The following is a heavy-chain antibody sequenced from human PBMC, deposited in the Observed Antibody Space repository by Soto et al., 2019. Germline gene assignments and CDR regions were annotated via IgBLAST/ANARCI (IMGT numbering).Heavy chain of an antibody. Sequence: QITLKESGPTLVKPTQTLTLTCTFSGFSLSTSGVGVGWIRQPPGKALEWFAVIYWDNSNNNSPSLESRLAITNATSKNQVVLTMTNMDPVDTATYYCAHKGYGDYPLDYWGQGTLVTVSS. D-gene: IGHD4-17*01. V-gene: IGHV2-5*02. CDR3: AHKGYGDYPLDY. CDR2: IYWDNSN. CDR1: GFSLSTSGVG. J-gene: IGHJ4*02.